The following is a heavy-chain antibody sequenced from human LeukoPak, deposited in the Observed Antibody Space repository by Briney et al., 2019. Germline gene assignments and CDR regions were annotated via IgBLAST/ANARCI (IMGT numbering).Heavy chain of an antibody. J-gene: IGHJ4*02. V-gene: IGHV4-39*01. CDR1: GGSISSSSYY. CDR2: IYYSGST. CDR3: ARRAGLLYYFDY. Sequence: SETLSLTCTVSGGSISSSSYYWGWIRQPPGKGLEWIGSIYYSGSTYYNPSLKSRVTISVGTSKNQFSLKLSSVTAADTAVYYCARRAGLLYYFDYWGQGTLVTVSS. D-gene: IGHD6-25*01.